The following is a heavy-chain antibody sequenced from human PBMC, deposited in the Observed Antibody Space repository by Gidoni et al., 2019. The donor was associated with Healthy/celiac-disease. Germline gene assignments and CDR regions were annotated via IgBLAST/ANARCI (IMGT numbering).Heavy chain of an antibody. CDR1: GGSISSSSYY. D-gene: IGHD3-3*01. Sequence: QLQLQESGPGLVKPSETLSLTCTVSGGSISSSSYYWGWIRQPPGKGLEWIGSIYYSGSTYYNPSLKSRVTISVDTSKNQFSLKLSSVTAADTAVYYCARLKADRDYDFWSGYFNFDYWGQGTLVTVSS. CDR3: ARLKADRDYDFWSGYFNFDY. J-gene: IGHJ4*02. CDR2: IYYSGST. V-gene: IGHV4-39*01.